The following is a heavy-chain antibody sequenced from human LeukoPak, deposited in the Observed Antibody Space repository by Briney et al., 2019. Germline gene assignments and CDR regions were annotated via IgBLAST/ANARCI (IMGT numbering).Heavy chain of an antibody. D-gene: IGHD3-22*01. CDR1: GGSFSGYY. CDR2: INHSGST. J-gene: IGHJ4*02. Sequence: SETLSLTCAVYGGSFSGYYWSWIRQPPGKGLEWIGEINHSGSTYYNPSLKSRVTISVDTSKNQFSLKLSSVTAADTAVYYCAREFDSSGYYLYAIDYWGQGTLVTVSS. CDR3: AREFDSSGYYLYAIDY. V-gene: IGHV4-34*01.